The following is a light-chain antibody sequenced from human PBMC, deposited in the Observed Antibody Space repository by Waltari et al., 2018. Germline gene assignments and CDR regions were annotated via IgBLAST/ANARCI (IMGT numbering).Light chain of an antibody. J-gene: IGLJ3*02. CDR3: QSYDSSLKSV. CDR2: GNS. CDR1: SSNIGAGYD. V-gene: IGLV1-40*01. Sequence: QSVLTQSPSVSGAPGQRVTISCTGSSSNIGAGYDVNWYQQLPGTAPKLLIYGNSNRPSGVPDRFSGSKSGTSASLAITGLQAEDEADYYCQSYDSSLKSVFGGGTKLTVL.